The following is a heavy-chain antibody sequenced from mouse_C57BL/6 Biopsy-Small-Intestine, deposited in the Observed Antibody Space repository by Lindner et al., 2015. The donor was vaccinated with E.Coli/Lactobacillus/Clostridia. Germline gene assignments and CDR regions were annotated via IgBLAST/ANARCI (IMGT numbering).Heavy chain of an antibody. J-gene: IGHJ4*01. Sequence: VKVSCKASGGTFISYAITWVRQAPGQGLEWMGGIIPTFGTANYAQKFQGRVTITADESTSTAYMELSSLRSEDTAVYYCARDREIATAGTVWFDPWGQGTLVTVSS. CDR2: IIPTFGTA. CDR3: ARDREIATAGTVWFDP. D-gene: IGHD3-1*01. V-gene: IGHV1-81*01. CDR1: GGTFISYA.